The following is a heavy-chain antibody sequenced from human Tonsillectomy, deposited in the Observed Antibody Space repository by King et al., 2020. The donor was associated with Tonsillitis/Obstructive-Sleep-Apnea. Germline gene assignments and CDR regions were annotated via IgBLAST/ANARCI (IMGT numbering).Heavy chain of an antibody. Sequence: VQLQESGPGLVKPSETLSLTCSVSDDSISSSDYHWGWIRQPPGKGLGWIASIHYSGRTYYNPSLKSRVTISVDTSKNQFSLKLSSVTAADTAVYYCARHGHPPDSDDAFHIWGQGTMVTVSS. D-gene: IGHD2-15*01. CDR3: ARHGHPPDSDDAFHI. J-gene: IGHJ3*02. CDR1: DDSISSSDYH. V-gene: IGHV4-39*01. CDR2: IHYSGRT.